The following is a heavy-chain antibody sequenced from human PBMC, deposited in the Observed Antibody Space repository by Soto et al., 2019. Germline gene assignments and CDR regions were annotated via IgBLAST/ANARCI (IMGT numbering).Heavy chain of an antibody. Sequence: EVQLVESGGGLVQPGGSLRLSCAASGFTFSSYSMNWVRQAPGKGLEWVSYISSSSSTIYYADSVKGRFTISRDNAKNSLYLQMNSLRADDTAVYYCAGSLYCSGGSCYRDWYFDLWGRGTLVTVSS. CDR2: ISSSSSTI. CDR1: GFTFSSYS. D-gene: IGHD2-15*01. V-gene: IGHV3-48*01. CDR3: AGSLYCSGGSCYRDWYFDL. J-gene: IGHJ2*01.